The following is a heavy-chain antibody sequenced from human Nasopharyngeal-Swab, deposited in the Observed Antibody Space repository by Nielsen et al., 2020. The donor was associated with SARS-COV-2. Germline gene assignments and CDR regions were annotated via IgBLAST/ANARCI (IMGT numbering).Heavy chain of an antibody. CDR3: AKVSWEWELLRWYFDY. V-gene: IGHV3-23*01. CDR2: ISGSGGST. Sequence: ETLSLTCAASGFTFSSYAMSWVRQAPGKGLEWVSAISGSGGSTYYADSAKGRFTISRDNSKNTLYLQMNSLRAEDTAVYYCAKVSWEWELLRWYFDYWGQGTLVTVSS. CDR1: GFTFSSYA. J-gene: IGHJ4*02. D-gene: IGHD1-26*01.